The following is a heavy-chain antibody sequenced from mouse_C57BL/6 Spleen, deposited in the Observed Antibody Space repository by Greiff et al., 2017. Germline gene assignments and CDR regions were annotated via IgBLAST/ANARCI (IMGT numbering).Heavy chain of an antibody. CDR2: IDPSDSYT. J-gene: IGHJ1*03. V-gene: IGHV1-69*01. CDR3: ARWGYCSSYWYFDV. D-gene: IGHD1-1*01. Sequence: QVQLQQPGAELVMPGASVKLSCKASGYTFTSYWMHWVKQRPGQGLEWIGEIDPSDSYTNYNQKFKGKSTLTVDKSSSTAYMQLSSLTSEDSAVYYCARWGYCSSYWYFDVWGTGTTVTVSS. CDR1: GYTFTSYW.